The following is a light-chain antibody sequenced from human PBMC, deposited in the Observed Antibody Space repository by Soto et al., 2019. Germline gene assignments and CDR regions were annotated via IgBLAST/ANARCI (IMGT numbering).Light chain of an antibody. CDR1: SGDVGAYNY. J-gene: IGLJ2*01. V-gene: IGLV2-14*03. CDR2: HVS. CDR3: SSFTSSTPLI. Sequence: QSALTQPASVSGSPGQSITISCTGTSGDVGAYNYVSWYQQHPGKAPKLMIYHVSNRPSGVSNRFSGSKSGNTASLTISGLQAEDEADYYCSSFTSSTPLIFGGGTKLTVL.